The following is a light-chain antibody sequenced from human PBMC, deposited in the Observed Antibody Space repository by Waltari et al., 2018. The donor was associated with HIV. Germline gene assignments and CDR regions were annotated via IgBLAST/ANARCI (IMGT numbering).Light chain of an antibody. CDR3: SSYAPTNNFYVL. Sequence: QSALTQPPSASGSPGQSVTISCTGTSSDIGCYNSVSWYQQHPGKAPKLIMTEVTKRPSGVPDRFSGSKSGNTASLTVSGLQAEDEAHYYCSSYAPTNNFYVLFGGGTALTVL. CDR1: SSDIGCYNS. J-gene: IGLJ2*01. CDR2: EVT. V-gene: IGLV2-8*01.